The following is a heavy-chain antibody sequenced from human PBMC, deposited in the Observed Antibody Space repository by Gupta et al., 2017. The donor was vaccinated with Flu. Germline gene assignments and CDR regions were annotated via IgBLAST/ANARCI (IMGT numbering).Heavy chain of an antibody. CDR2: ISSSGSTI. CDR1: GFTFSSYE. CDR3: ARAQSGGGYSGYGAFGY. D-gene: IGHD5-12*01. J-gene: IGHJ4*02. V-gene: IGHV3-48*03. Sequence: EVQLVESGGGLVQPGGSLRLSCAASGFTFSSYEMNWVRQAPGKGLEWVSYISSSGSTIYYADSVKGRFTISRDNAKNSLYLQMNSLRAEDTAVYYCARAQSGGGYSGYGAFGYWGQGTLVTVSS.